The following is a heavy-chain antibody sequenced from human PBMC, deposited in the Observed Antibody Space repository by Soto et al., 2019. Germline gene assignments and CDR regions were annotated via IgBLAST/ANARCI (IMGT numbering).Heavy chain of an antibody. CDR1: GFTVSSNY. CDR2: IYSGGST. CDR3: ARGQDSFGSYYYYGMDV. D-gene: IGHD3-10*01. J-gene: IGHJ6*02. Sequence: EVQLVESGGGLVQPGGSLRLSCAASGFTVSSNYMSWVRQAPGKGLEWVSVIYSGGSTYYADSVKGRFTISRHNSKKTLYIQMNSLRAEDTAVYYCARGQDSFGSYYYYGMDVWGQGTTVTVSS. V-gene: IGHV3-53*04.